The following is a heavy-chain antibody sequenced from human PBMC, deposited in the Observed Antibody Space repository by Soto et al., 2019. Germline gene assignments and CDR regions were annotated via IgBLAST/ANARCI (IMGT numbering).Heavy chain of an antibody. Sequence: QITLNESGPTVVKPAETLTLTCTFSGFSLTTSGVGVCWIRQSPGKAPEWLALIYWDDDKRYSASLKIRLTITKDTSKNQVVLTMASVDPADTATYYCAHRILRTVFGLVTTTAIYFDFWGQGTPVVVSS. CDR2: IYWDDDK. CDR3: AHRILRTVFGLVTTTAIYFDF. V-gene: IGHV2-5*02. CDR1: GFSLTTSGVG. D-gene: IGHD3-3*01. J-gene: IGHJ4*02.